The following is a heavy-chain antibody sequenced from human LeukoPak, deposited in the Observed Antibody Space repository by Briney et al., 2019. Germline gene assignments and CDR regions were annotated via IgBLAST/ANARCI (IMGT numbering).Heavy chain of an antibody. J-gene: IGHJ3*02. V-gene: IGHV1-24*01. Sequence: ASVKVSCKVSGYTLTELSTHWVRQAPGKGLEWMGGFDPEDGETIYAQKFQGRVTMTEDTSTDTAYMELSSLRSEDTAVYYCATDLDSSGYYLGAFDIWGQGTMVTVSS. CDR1: GYTLTELS. CDR2: FDPEDGET. CDR3: ATDLDSSGYYLGAFDI. D-gene: IGHD3-22*01.